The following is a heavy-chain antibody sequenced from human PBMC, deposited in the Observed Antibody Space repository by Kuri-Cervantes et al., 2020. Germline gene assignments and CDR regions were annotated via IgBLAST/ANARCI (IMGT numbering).Heavy chain of an antibody. CDR2: IYHSGST. J-gene: IGHJ4*02. D-gene: IGHD1-26*01. CDR3: ARAPWLGATTPPDY. CDR1: GYSISSGYY. V-gene: IGHV4-38-2*02. Sequence: GSLRLSCTVSGYSISSGYYWGWIRQPPGKGLEWIGSIYHSGSTYYNPSLKSRVTISVDTSKNQFSLKLSSVTAADTAVYYCARAPWLGATTPPDYWGQGTLVTVSS.